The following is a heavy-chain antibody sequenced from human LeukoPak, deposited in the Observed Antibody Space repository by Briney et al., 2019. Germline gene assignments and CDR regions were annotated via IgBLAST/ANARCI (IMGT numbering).Heavy chain of an antibody. CDR3: ARLDYDDYIFDY. CDR2: MSASGSTE. J-gene: IGHJ4*02. Sequence: GGSLRLSCAASGFTFSDYYMSWIRQAPGKGLQWVSYMSASGSTENYADSVRGRFTISRDIAKNSLYLQMNSLRAEDTAVYFCARLDYDDYIFDYWGQGTLVTVSS. CDR1: GFTFSDYY. V-gene: IGHV3-11*01. D-gene: IGHD4-17*01.